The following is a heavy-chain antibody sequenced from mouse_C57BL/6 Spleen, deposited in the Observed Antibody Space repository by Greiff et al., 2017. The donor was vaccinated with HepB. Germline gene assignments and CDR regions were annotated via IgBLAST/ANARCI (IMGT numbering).Heavy chain of an antibody. CDR1: GYSITSDY. V-gene: IGHV3-8*01. J-gene: IGHJ2*01. CDR3: ASSHYYGSSSFDY. D-gene: IGHD1-1*01. Sequence: EVMLVESGPGLAKPSQSLSLTCSVSGYSITSDYWNWIRKFPGNKLEYMGYISHSGSTYYNPSLKSRISITRDTSKNQYYLQLNSVTTEDTATYYCASSHYYGSSSFDYWGQGTTLTVSS. CDR2: ISHSGST.